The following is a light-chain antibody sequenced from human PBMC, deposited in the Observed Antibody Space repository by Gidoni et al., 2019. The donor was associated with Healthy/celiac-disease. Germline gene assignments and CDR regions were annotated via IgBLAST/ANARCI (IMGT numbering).Light chain of an antibody. J-gene: IGLJ1*01. CDR3: SSYTSSSTPRV. CDR2: EVS. Sequence: QSALTQPASVSGSPGQSIPISCTGTSSDVGGYNYVSWYHQHPGKAPKLMIYEVSNRPSGVSNRFSGSKSGNTASLTISGLQAEDEADYYCSSYTSSSTPRVFGTGTKVTVL. CDR1: SSDVGGYNY. V-gene: IGLV2-14*01.